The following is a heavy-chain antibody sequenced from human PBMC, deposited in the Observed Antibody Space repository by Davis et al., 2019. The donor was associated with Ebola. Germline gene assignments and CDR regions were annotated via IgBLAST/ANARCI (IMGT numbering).Heavy chain of an antibody. CDR1: GGSISSSSYF. D-gene: IGHD6-6*01. CDR2: IYYSGST. CDR3: ARRRVTSARPRSVAFDY. Sequence: SETLSLTCTVSGGSISSSSYFWGWIRQPPGKGLEWIGKIYYSGSTYYNPPLMSRVTISVDTSKNQFSLKLKYVTAAETSMYYCARRRVTSARPRSVAFDYWGRGILVTVSS. J-gene: IGHJ4*02. V-gene: IGHV4-39*01.